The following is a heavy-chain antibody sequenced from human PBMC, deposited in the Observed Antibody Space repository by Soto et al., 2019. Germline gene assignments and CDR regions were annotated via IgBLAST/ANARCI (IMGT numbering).Heavy chain of an antibody. Sequence: GESLKISCEGSGYSFTTYWIAWVRQMPGEGLEWMGIIYPDDSDTRYSPSFQGQVTISADKSISTAYLQWSSLKASDTAIYYCERHGLEVAMYYGMDVWGQGTTVTVYS. CDR3: ERHGLEVAMYYGMDV. D-gene: IGHD6-19*01. J-gene: IGHJ6*02. V-gene: IGHV5-51*01. CDR1: GYSFTTYW. CDR2: IYPDDSDT.